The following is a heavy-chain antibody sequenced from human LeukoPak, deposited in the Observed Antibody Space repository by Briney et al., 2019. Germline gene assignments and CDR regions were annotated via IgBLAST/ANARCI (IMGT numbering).Heavy chain of an antibody. CDR1: GFTFRSYG. CDR2: ISGSGGTR. J-gene: IGHJ4*02. D-gene: IGHD3-16*01. CDR3: AKIISPPWGGFDY. V-gene: IGHV3-23*01. Sequence: GGSLRLSCAASGFTFRSYGMSWVRQAPGKGLEWVSAISGSGGTRYSADSVKGRFTISRDNSQNTLYLQMSSLKAEDTAVYYCAKIISPPWGGFDYWGQGTLVTVSS.